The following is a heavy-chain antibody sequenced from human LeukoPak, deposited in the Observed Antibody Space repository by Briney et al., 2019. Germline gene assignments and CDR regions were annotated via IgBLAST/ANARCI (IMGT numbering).Heavy chain of an antibody. CDR2: IYYSGST. D-gene: IGHD4-17*01. J-gene: IGHJ4*02. V-gene: IGHV4-59*08. CDR1: GGSISSYY. Sequence: PSETLSLTCTVSGGSISSYYWSWIRQPPGKGLEWIGYIYYSGSTNYNPSLKSRVTISVDTSKNQFSLKLSSVTAADTAVYYCARQTNYYYGDFDYWGQGTLVTVSS. CDR3: ARQTNYYYGDFDY.